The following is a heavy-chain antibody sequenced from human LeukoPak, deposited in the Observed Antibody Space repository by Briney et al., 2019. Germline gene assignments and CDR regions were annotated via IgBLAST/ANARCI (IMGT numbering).Heavy chain of an antibody. CDR2: INPNSGGT. D-gene: IGHD6-6*01. V-gene: IGHV1-2*02. CDR3: ARDPEDHPASSSSGY. Sequence: ASVKVSCKASGYTFTGYYMHWVRQAPGQGLEWMGWINPNSGGTNYAQKFQGRVTMTRDTSISTAYMELSRLRSDDTAVYYCARDPEDHPASSSSGYWGQGTLVTVSS. J-gene: IGHJ4*02. CDR1: GYTFTGYY.